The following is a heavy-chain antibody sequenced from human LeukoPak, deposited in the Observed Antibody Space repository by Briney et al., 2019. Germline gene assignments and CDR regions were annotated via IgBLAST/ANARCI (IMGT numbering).Heavy chain of an antibody. CDR3: ANGFRIRDVTS. D-gene: IGHD3-10*01. CDR2: TSGSGGST. V-gene: IGHV3-23*01. J-gene: IGHJ5*02. Sequence: HPGGSLRLSCAASGFTFSTYAMSWVRQAPGKGLEWVSSTSGSGGSTFYADSVKGRFTISRDNSKNTLYLQMNSLRAEDTAVYYCANGFRIRDVTSWGQGTLVTVSS. CDR1: GFTFSTYA.